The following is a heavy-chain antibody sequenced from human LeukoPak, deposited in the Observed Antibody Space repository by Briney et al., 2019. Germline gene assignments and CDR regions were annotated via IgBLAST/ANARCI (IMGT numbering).Heavy chain of an antibody. Sequence: GGSLRLSCAASGFTFSSYSMNWVRQAPGKGLEWVSPISSSSSYIYYADSVKGRFTISRDNAKNSLYLQINSLRAEDTAVYYCAREGGNGWSLDYWGQGTLVTVSS. CDR3: AREGGNGWSLDY. CDR2: ISSSSSYI. J-gene: IGHJ4*02. CDR1: GFTFSSYS. V-gene: IGHV3-21*04. D-gene: IGHD6-19*01.